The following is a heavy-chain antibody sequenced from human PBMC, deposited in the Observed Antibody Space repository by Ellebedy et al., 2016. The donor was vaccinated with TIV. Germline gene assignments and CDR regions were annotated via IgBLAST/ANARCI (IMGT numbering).Heavy chain of an antibody. CDR3: ARDLDKSSGWYGGAAY. Sequence: GESLKISCAASGISLRSYAMSWVRQAPGKGLEWVSTIGGTGGTTYYRESVKGRFTVSRDNSMITLYLEMNSLRAEDTAVYYCARDLDKSSGWYGGAAYWGQGTLVTVSS. CDR2: IGGTGGTT. CDR1: GISLRSYA. J-gene: IGHJ4*02. D-gene: IGHD6-19*01. V-gene: IGHV3-23*01.